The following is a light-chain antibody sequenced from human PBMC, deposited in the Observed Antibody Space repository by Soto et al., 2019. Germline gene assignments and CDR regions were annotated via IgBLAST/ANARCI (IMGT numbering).Light chain of an antibody. CDR1: SSNIGSNY. V-gene: IGLV1-47*01. CDR3: TSYTPTGALV. CDR2: RNN. Sequence: QSVLTQPPSASGTPGQRVTISCSGSSSNIGSNYVYWYQQLPGTAPKLLIYRNNQRPSGVPDRFSGSKSGTSASLAISGLRSEDEADYYCTSYTPTGALVFGSGTKLTVL. J-gene: IGLJ3*02.